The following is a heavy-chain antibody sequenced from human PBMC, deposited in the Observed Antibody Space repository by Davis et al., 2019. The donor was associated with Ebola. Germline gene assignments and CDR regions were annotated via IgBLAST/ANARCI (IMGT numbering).Heavy chain of an antibody. CDR1: GFSLFTDGVG. CDR3: VHSGRGYSGYDFHY. Sequence: SGPTLVKPTQALTLSCTFSGFSLFTDGVGVGWVRQPPGKALEWLALIYWDDDKRFSPSLQNRLTITKDASRNQVVLSMINLDPVATATYYCVHSGRGYSGYDFHYWGPGTLVTVSS. J-gene: IGHJ4*02. V-gene: IGHV2-5*02. CDR2: IYWDDDK. D-gene: IGHD5-12*01.